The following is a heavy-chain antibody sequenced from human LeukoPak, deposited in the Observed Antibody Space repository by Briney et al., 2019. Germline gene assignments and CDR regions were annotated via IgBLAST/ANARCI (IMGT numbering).Heavy chain of an antibody. CDR2: ISYDGSNK. CDR3: ARGHSSSWREGWYFDL. J-gene: IGHJ2*01. V-gene: IGHV3-30-3*01. Sequence: GRSLRLSCAASGFTFSSYAMHWVRQAPGKGLEWVAVISYDGSNKYYADSVKGRFTISRDNSKNTLYLQMNSLRAEDTAVYYCARGHSSSWREGWYFDLWGRGTLVTVSS. D-gene: IGHD6-13*01. CDR1: GFTFSSYA.